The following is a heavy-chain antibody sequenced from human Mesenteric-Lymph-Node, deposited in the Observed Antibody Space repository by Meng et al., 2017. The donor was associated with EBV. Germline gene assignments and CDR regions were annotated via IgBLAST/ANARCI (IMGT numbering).Heavy chain of an antibody. CDR3: ARSAGGDYFDY. D-gene: IGHD1-26*01. Sequence: QAQQQESGSGLVRPSQTLSLTCAVSGGSIISGGYSWSWIWQAPGKGLEWIGFIYHSGPTYLNPSLRSRVNLSVDTSKNQFSLNLRSVSAADTAIYYCARSAGGDYFDYWGQGTLVTVSS. CDR2: IYHSGPT. CDR1: GGSIISGGYS. J-gene: IGHJ4*02. V-gene: IGHV4-30-2*01.